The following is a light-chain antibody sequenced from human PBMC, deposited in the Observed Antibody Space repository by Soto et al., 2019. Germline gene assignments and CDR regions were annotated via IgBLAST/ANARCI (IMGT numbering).Light chain of an antibody. CDR3: MQALQTPYT. CDR1: QRLLHSNGNTF. CDR2: LGS. Sequence: EIVMTQSPPSLTVTPGEPTSISCRSSQRLLHSNGNTFLDWYLQKPGQSPQLLIYLGSNRASGVPDRVSRSESSTDFTLKISRVEADDVGVYYCMQALQTPYTFGQGTKVDIK. J-gene: IGKJ2*01. V-gene: IGKV2-28*01.